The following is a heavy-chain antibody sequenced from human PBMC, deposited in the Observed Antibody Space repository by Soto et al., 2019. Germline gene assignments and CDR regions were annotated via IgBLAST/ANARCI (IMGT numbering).Heavy chain of an antibody. Sequence: ASVKVSCKASGYTFTGYYMHWVRQAPGQGLEWMGWINPNSGGTNYAQKFQGWVTMTRDASISTAYMELSRLRSDDTAVYYCARSSSSSYRNWFDPWGQGTLVTVSS. CDR2: INPNSGGT. CDR1: GYTFTGYY. CDR3: ARSSSSSYRNWFDP. J-gene: IGHJ5*02. D-gene: IGHD6-6*01. V-gene: IGHV1-2*04.